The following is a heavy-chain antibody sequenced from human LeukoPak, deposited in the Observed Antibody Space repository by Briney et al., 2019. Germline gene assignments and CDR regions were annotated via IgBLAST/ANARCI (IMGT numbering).Heavy chain of an antibody. Sequence: ASVKVSCKASGYTFTSYYMHWVRQAPGQGLEWMGIINPSGGSTSYAQKFQGRVTMTRDTSTSTVYMELSSLRSEDTAVYYCARDRLRIAAAGNNWFDPWGQGTLVTVS. CDR1: GYTFTSYY. D-gene: IGHD6-13*01. CDR2: INPSGGST. V-gene: IGHV1-46*01. CDR3: ARDRLRIAAAGNNWFDP. J-gene: IGHJ5*02.